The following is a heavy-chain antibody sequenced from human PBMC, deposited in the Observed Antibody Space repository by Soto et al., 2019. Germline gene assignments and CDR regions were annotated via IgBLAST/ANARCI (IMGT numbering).Heavy chain of an antibody. D-gene: IGHD3-16*01. CDR2: ISSYNDYT. CDR3: ARGGYYDYDWGKLNYYGLDV. J-gene: IGHJ6*02. Sequence: QVPLVQSAAEVRKPGASVKVSCRASGYTFIRYGITWVRQAPGQGLEWMGWISSYNDYTEYAQRFQGRVTMTADTGTRTQHRERRNLRPDDTAVYYCARGGYYDYDWGKLNYYGLDVWGQGTAVTVSS. V-gene: IGHV1-18*01. CDR1: GYTFIRYG.